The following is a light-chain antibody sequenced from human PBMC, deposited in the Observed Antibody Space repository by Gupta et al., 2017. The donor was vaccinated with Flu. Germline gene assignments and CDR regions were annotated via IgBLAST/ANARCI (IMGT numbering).Light chain of an antibody. CDR3: QTWGTGPWV. CDR1: SGHSGYA. V-gene: IGLV4-69*01. J-gene: IGLJ3*02. Sequence: QVVLTQSPSAPASLGASVKPTSTLSSGHSGYAIAWHQQQSERGPRYLMKVNNDGSHSKGDGIPDRFSGSSSGTERSLTISNLQSEDEADYYCQTWGTGPWVFGGGTKLTVL. CDR2: VNNDGSH.